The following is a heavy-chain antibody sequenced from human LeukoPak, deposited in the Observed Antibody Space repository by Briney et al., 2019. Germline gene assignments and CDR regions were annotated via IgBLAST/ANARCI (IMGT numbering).Heavy chain of an antibody. CDR1: GFTFSSYA. V-gene: IGHV3-23*01. D-gene: IGHD4-23*01. CDR3: ARDYGGSSPFDY. Sequence: GGSLRLSCAASGFTFSSYAMSWVRQAPGKGLEWVSAISGSGGSTYYADSVKGRFTISRDNAKNSLYLQMNSLRAEDTAVYYCARDYGGSSPFDYWGQGTLVTVSS. J-gene: IGHJ4*02. CDR2: ISGSGGST.